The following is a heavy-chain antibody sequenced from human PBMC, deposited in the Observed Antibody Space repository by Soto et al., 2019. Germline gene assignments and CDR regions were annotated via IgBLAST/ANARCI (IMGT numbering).Heavy chain of an antibody. Sequence: EVQLVESGGGLVQPGGSLRLSCAASGFTFSSYWMHWVRQAPGKGLVWVSRIHSDGGTTTYADSVKGRFTMSRDNAKNTLYLQINSLRAEDTAVYYCARTYGSNSHFDYWGQGTLVTVSS. J-gene: IGHJ4*02. CDR3: ARTYGSNSHFDY. CDR2: IHSDGGTT. V-gene: IGHV3-74*01. D-gene: IGHD4-17*01. CDR1: GFTFSSYW.